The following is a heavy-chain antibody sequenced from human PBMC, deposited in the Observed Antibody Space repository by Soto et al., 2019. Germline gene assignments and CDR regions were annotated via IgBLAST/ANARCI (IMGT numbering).Heavy chain of an antibody. CDR3: VRNIGLNPPDY. V-gene: IGHV2-5*02. CDR2: IYWDDDK. CDR1: GFSLSARGVG. J-gene: IGHJ4*02. Sequence: QITLKESGPTLVQPTQTLTLTCTFSGFSLSARGVGVGWIRQPPGKALEWFALIYWDDDKRFSPSVKSRVTITRDTSKTQVLLILTDMDPVDSDTYYCVRNIGLNPPDYRGQGTLVTVSS.